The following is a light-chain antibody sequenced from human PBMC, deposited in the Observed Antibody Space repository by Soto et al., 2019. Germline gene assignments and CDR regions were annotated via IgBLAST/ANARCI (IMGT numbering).Light chain of an antibody. Sequence: EIVLTQSPGTLSLSPGERATLSCRASQSVSSNFLAWYQEKLGQAPRLLIYGASKRATGIPDRFSGSGSGTDFTLTISRLEPEDFAVYYCRHYYNWPRTFGQGTRVEIK. CDR1: QSVSSNF. CDR2: GAS. CDR3: RHYYNWPRT. J-gene: IGKJ1*01. V-gene: IGKV3-20*01.